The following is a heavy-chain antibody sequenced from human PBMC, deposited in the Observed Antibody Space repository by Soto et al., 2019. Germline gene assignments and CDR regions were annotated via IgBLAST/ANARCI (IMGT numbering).Heavy chain of an antibody. Sequence: PGWCQRLSCAASEFTFSDYYMSCIRQAPGKGLEWVSYISSSSSYTNYADSVKGRFTISRDNAKNSLYLQMNSLRAEDTAVYYCARGGGSGYYTIDYWGQGTLVTVSS. J-gene: IGHJ4*02. CDR2: ISSSSSYT. D-gene: IGHD3-22*01. CDR1: EFTFSDYY. V-gene: IGHV3-11*05. CDR3: ARGGGSGYYTIDY.